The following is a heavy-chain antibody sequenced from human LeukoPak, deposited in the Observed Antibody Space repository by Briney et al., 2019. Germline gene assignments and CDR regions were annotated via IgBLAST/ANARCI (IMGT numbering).Heavy chain of an antibody. CDR1: GGSISSYY. D-gene: IGHD3-22*01. Sequence: SETLSLTCTVSGGSISSYYWSWIRQPPGKGLEWIGYIYYSGSTNYNPSLKSRVSISLDPSKNQISLKLRSVTAADTAVYYCARDVVDSGGYYYVYLDYWGQGTQVTVSS. CDR3: ARDVVDSGGYYYVYLDY. V-gene: IGHV4-59*12. CDR2: IYYSGST. J-gene: IGHJ4*02.